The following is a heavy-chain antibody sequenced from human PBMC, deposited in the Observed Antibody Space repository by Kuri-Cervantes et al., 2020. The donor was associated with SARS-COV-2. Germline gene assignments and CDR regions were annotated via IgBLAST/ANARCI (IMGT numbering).Heavy chain of an antibody. Sequence: GGSLRLSCAASGFTFSSYGMHWVRQAPGKGLEWVAVIWYDGSNKYYADSVKGRFTISRDNSKNTLYLQMNSLRAEDTAVYYCAKTYYYDSSGYYPFDYWGQGTLVTVSS. CDR2: IWYDGSNK. J-gene: IGHJ4*02. CDR1: GFTFSSYG. D-gene: IGHD3-22*01. V-gene: IGHV3-33*06. CDR3: AKTYYYDSSGYYPFDY.